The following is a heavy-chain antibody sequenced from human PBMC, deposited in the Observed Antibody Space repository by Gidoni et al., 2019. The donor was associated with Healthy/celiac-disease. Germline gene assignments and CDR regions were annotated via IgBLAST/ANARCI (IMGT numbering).Heavy chain of an antibody. D-gene: IGHD2-15*01. CDR3: AREGGWRANWFDP. Sequence: EVQLVESGGGLVQPGGSLRLSCAASGFTVSSNYMSWVRQAPGKGLEWVSVIYSGGSTYYADSVKGRFTISRDNSKNTLYLQMNSLRAEDTAVYYCAREGGWRANWFDPWGQGTLVTVSS. CDR1: GFTVSSNY. CDR2: IYSGGST. V-gene: IGHV3-66*01. J-gene: IGHJ5*02.